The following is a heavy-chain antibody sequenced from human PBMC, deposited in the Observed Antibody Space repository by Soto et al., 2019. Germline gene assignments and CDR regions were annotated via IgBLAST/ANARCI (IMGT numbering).Heavy chain of an antibody. CDR1: GYSITNYD. D-gene: IGHD6-13*01. V-gene: IGHV1-8*01. CDR3: VKGDSSSWFDS. J-gene: IGHJ5*01. CDR2: MNPNSGKA. Sequence: QVQLVQSVAEVKKPGASVKVSCKASGYSITNYDINWVRQATGQRLEWMGWMNPNSGKAGYPQKFQGRVTMTRNNPIRTAYMELSNLTSDDTAVYYCVKGDSSSWFDSWGQGTLVTVSS.